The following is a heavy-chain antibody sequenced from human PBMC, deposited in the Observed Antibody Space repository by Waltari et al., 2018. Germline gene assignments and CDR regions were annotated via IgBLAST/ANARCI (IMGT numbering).Heavy chain of an antibody. CDR1: GISLSTARMG. CDR2: IFSNEEK. CDR3: ALTTIFGVVIPDY. V-gene: IGHV2-26*01. D-gene: IGHD3-3*01. J-gene: IGHJ4*02. Sequence: QATLKESGPVLLSPTEMLTLICTVSGISLSTARMGVSWISQHPGKALEWHAHIFSNEEKFYSTSQKSGLPISKDTSKTQVVLTITHMDPVDTATYYCALTTIFGVVIPDYCGQRTLVSVSS.